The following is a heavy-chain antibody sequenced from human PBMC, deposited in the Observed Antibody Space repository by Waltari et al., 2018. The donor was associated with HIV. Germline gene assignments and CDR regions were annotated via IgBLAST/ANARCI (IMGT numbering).Heavy chain of an antibody. V-gene: IGHV1-18*01. CDR1: GYTCASYC. CDR3: ARNSGYDWGDY. CDR2: TSAYSGDT. D-gene: IGHD5-12*01. Sequence: QVELVLSGNEGKKDGASVRVSCKASGYTCASYCITWGRRAPGHGLELLGWTSAYSGDTNYAQNLRARVTITTDASTTTAYMELRSLTSDDTAVYYCARNSGYDWGDYWGQGTLVTVSS. J-gene: IGHJ4*02.